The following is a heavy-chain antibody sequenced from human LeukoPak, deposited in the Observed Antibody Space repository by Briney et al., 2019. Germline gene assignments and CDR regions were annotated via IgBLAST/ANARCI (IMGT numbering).Heavy chain of an antibody. J-gene: IGHJ5*02. CDR2: ISSRSTYT. V-gene: IGHV3-21*01. D-gene: IGHD1-26*01. CDR3: ARAHIQDYTIVGLVDH. Sequence: TGGSLRLSCAASGLSFSAYAMGWVRQAPGQGLEWVPSISSRSTYTYYADSVRGRFTISRDSAKNSPFLQMDSLRAEDTAVYYCARAHIQDYTIVGLVDHWGQGTLVTVSS. CDR1: GLSFSAYA.